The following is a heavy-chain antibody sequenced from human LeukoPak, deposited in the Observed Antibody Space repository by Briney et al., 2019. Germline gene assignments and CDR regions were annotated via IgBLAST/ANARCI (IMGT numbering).Heavy chain of an antibody. Sequence: GGSLRLSCAASGFTFSSYGMHWVRQAPGKGLEWVAVISYDGSNKYYADSVKGRFTISRDNSKSTLYLQMNSLRAEDTAVYYCAEAGYSSGWYGGYFDYWGQGTLVTVSS. CDR1: GFTFSSYG. CDR3: AEAGYSSGWYGGYFDY. V-gene: IGHV3-30*18. J-gene: IGHJ4*02. D-gene: IGHD6-19*01. CDR2: ISYDGSNK.